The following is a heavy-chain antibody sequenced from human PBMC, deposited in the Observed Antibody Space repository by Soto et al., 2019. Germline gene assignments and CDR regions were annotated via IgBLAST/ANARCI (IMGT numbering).Heavy chain of an antibody. V-gene: IGHV1-18*01. CDR1: CYTFTSYG. Sequence: SGKVWCKASCYTFTSYGISWVRQAPVQGLEWMGWISAYNGNTNYAQKLQGRVTMTTDTSTSTAYMELRSLRSDDTAVYYCARGVGYYDSSGLDAFDIWGQGTMVTVSS. D-gene: IGHD3-22*01. J-gene: IGHJ3*02. CDR3: ARGVGYYDSSGLDAFDI. CDR2: ISAYNGNT.